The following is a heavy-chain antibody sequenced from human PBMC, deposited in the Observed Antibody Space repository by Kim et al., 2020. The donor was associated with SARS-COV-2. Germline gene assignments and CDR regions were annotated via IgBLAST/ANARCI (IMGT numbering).Heavy chain of an antibody. CDR3: AWYNYGSGY. J-gene: IGHJ4*02. V-gene: IGHV4-39*01. CDR2: GST. D-gene: IGHD1-1*01. Sequence: GSTYYNPSLKSRVTISVDTSKNQFSLKLSSVTAADTAVYYCAWYNYGSGYWGQGTLVTVSS.